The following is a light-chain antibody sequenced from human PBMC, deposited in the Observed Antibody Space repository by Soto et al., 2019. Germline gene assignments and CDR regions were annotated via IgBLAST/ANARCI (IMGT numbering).Light chain of an antibody. J-gene: IGLJ1*01. V-gene: IGLV2-11*01. CDR1: SSDVGGYNY. CDR3: CSYAGSPRYV. CDR2: DVS. Sequence: QSALTQPRSVSGSPGQSVTISCTGTSSDVGGYNYVSWYQQHPGKAPKVMIYDVSERPSGVPDRFSGSKSGNTASRTSSGLQAEDEADYYCCSYAGSPRYVFGTGTKLTVL.